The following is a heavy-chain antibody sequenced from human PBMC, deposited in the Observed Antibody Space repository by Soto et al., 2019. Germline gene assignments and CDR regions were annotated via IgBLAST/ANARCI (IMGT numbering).Heavy chain of an antibody. CDR1: GYSIASGYY. J-gene: IGHJ6*02. Sequence: SETLSLTCAVSGYSIASGYYWAWIRQSPGKGLEWIGSIYHAGSDYYNPSLNSRVAVSLDTSKNHFSLKLTSVTAADTAVYFCARTFDYYGMDVWGQGTTVTVSS. CDR3: ARTFDYYGMDV. V-gene: IGHV4-38-2*01. CDR2: IYHAGSD.